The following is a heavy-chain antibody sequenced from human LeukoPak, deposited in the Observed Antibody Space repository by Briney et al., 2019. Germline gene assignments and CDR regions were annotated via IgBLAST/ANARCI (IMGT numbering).Heavy chain of an antibody. CDR3: ARAGYYGDDAFDL. CDR2: IRQDGSEK. CDR1: GFTFTCCW. J-gene: IGHJ3*01. D-gene: IGHD2/OR15-2a*01. V-gene: IGHV3-7*01. Sequence: GGSLRLSCAASGFTFTCCWMSWVRQAPGKGLEWVANIRQDGSEKYYVDSVKGRLTISRDNAKNSLYLQMNSLRAEDTGIYYCARAGYYGDDAFDLWGQGTMVTVSS.